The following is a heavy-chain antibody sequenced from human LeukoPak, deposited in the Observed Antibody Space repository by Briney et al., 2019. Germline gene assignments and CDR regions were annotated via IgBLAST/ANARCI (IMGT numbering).Heavy chain of an antibody. J-gene: IGHJ3*02. Sequence: GGSLRLSCAASGFTFSSYAMHWVRQAPGKGLEWVAVISYDGSNKYYADSVKGRFTISRDNSKNTLYLQMNSLRAEDTAVYYCARNTWFGELSDAFDIWGQGTMVTVSS. V-gene: IGHV3-30-3*01. CDR3: ARNTWFGELSDAFDI. CDR2: ISYDGSNK. D-gene: IGHD3-10*01. CDR1: GFTFSSYA.